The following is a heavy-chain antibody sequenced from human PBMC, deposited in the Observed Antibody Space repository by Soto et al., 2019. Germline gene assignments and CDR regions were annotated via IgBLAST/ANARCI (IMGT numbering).Heavy chain of an antibody. CDR2: IIPISDTT. J-gene: IGHJ6*02. Sequence: QVQLVQSGAEVKKPGSSVKVSCKASGGTFSSYAISWVRQAPGQGLEWMGGIIPISDTTNYAQKFQGRVTSTADESTSTAYFELSSLRSEDTAVYYCARSQGSSTSLEIYYYYYYGMDVWGPGTTVTVSS. CDR3: ARSQGSSTSLEIYYYYYYGMDV. V-gene: IGHV1-69*01. CDR1: GGTFSSYA. D-gene: IGHD2-2*01.